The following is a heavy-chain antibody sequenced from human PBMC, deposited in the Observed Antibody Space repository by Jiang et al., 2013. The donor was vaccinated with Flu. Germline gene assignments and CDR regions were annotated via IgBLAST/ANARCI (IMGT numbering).Heavy chain of an antibody. V-gene: IGHV4-59*01. CDR3: ARGARKSSMVRGVRESAFDI. CDR1: GGSISSYY. CDR2: IYYSGST. D-gene: IGHD3-10*01. Sequence: GSGLVKPSETLSLTCTVSGGSISSYYWSWIRQPPGKGLEWIGYIYYSGSTNYNPSLKSRVTISVDTSKNQFSLKLSSVTAADTAVYYCARGARKSSMVRGVRESAFDIWGQGTMVTVSS. J-gene: IGHJ3*02.